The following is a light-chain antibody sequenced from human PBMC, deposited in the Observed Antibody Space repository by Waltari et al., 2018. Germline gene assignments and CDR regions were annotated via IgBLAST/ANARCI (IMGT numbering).Light chain of an antibody. Sequence: DIAMTRCPTALPASVGDRGTNTCRASENINNYLNWYQQKPGKAPKLLIYKASTLQSGVPSRFSGSGSGTDYTFTISSLQSEDVATYYCQHGYGTPFTFGPGTKLDIK. CDR3: QHGYGTPFT. CDR2: KAS. J-gene: IGKJ3*01. CDR1: ENINNY. V-gene: IGKV1-39*01.